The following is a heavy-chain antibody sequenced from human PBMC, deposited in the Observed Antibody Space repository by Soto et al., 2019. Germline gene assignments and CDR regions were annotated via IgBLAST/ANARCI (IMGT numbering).Heavy chain of an antibody. CDR2: ISAHNGNT. J-gene: IGHJ4*02. V-gene: IGHV1-18*01. Sequence: QVHLVQSGAEVKKPGASVKVSCQGSGYAFTTYGITWVRQAPGQGLEWMGWISAHNGNTNYAQKLQGRVTVTRDTSTSTAYMELRSLRYDDTAEYYCARGRYGDYWGQGALVTVSS. D-gene: IGHD1-1*01. CDR1: GYAFTTYG. CDR3: ARGRYGDY.